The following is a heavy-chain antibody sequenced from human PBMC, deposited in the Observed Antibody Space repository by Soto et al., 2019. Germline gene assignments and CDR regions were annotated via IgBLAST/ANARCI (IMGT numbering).Heavy chain of an antibody. CDR3: ARGRATITYWYYYYGMDV. V-gene: IGHV4-34*01. D-gene: IGHD5-12*01. CDR2: INHSGST. J-gene: IGHJ6*02. CDR1: GGSFSGYY. Sequence: NPSETLSLTCAVYGGSFSGYYWSWIRQPPGKGLEWIGEINHSGSTNYNPSLKSRVTISVDTSKNQFSLKLSSVTAADTAVYYCARGRATITYWYYYYGMDVWGQGTTVTVS.